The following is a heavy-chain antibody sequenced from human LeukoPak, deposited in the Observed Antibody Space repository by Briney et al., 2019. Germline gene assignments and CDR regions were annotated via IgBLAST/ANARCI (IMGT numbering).Heavy chain of an antibody. CDR2: ISGSGGST. CDR3: ASHHYYDSSGLDDYFDY. J-gene: IGHJ4*02. CDR1: GFTFRSYA. Sequence: GGSLRLSCAASGFTFRSYARSWVRQAPGKGLEWVSAISGSGGSTYYADSVKGRFTISRDNSKNTLYLQMNSLRAEDTAVYYCASHHYYDSSGLDDYFDYWGQGTLVTVSS. V-gene: IGHV3-23*01. D-gene: IGHD3-22*01.